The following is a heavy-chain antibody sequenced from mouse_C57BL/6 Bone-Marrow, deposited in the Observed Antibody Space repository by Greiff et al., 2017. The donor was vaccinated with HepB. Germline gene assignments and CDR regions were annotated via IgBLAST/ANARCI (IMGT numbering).Heavy chain of an antibody. CDR1: GYSITSGYY. V-gene: IGHV3-6*01. CDR2: ISYDGSN. CDR3: ARKDYYGSSFAY. J-gene: IGHJ3*01. D-gene: IGHD1-1*01. Sequence: DVKLQESGPGLVKPSQSLSLTCSVTGYSITSGYYWNWIRQFPGNKLEWMGYISYDGSNNYNPSLKNRISITRDTSKNQFFLKLNSVTTEDTATYYCARKDYYGSSFAYWGQGTLVTVSA.